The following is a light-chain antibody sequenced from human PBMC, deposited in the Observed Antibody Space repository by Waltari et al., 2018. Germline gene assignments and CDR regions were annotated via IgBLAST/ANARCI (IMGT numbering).Light chain of an antibody. V-gene: IGKV4-1*01. CDR1: QSVLHASNNRNY. CDR2: WAS. CDR3: QQYYSTPLT. J-gene: IGKJ4*01. Sequence: DIVMTQSPDSLALSLGERATISCKSSQSVLHASNNRNYLAWYQQRPGQSPKLPISWASTRQSGVPDRFSGSGSAADFSLTITSLQAEDVATYYCQQYYSTPLTFGGGTKVAIK.